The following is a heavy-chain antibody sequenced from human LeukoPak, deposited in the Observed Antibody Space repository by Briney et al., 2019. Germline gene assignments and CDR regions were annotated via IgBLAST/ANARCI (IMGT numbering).Heavy chain of an antibody. J-gene: IGHJ4*02. Sequence: GGSLRLSCAASGFTLSSYAMSWVRQAPGKGLEWVSHITASGTAMFYADSVKGRFTISRDNAKNSLYLQMNSLRDEDTAVYYCASSGSYRFDYWGQGTLVTVSS. CDR1: GFTLSSYA. CDR2: ITASGTAM. D-gene: IGHD1-26*01. V-gene: IGHV3-48*02. CDR3: ASSGSYRFDY.